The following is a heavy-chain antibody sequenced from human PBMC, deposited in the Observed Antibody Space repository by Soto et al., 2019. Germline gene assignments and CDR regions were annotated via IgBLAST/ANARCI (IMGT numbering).Heavy chain of an antibody. Sequence: PSETLSLTCTVSGGSISSYYWSWIRQPPGKGLEWIGYIYYSGSTNYNPSLKSRVTISVDTSKNQFSLKLNSMTAADTAVYYCERFWPPPSYDALTDDRDAFDYWGQGTLVT. J-gene: IGHJ4*02. V-gene: IGHV4-59*08. CDR2: IYYSGST. D-gene: IGHD3-9*01. CDR1: GGSISSYY. CDR3: ERFWPPPSYDALTDDRDAFDY.